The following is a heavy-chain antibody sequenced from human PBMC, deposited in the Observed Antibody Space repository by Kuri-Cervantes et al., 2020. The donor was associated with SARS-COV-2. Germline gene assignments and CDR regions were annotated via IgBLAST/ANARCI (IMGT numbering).Heavy chain of an antibody. J-gene: IGHJ4*02. CDR1: GGSFNAYY. CDR2: INHSGST. D-gene: IGHD6-13*01. CDR3: ARLLRQQPEN. V-gene: IGHV4-34*01. Sequence: SQTLSLTCAVFGGSFNAYYWNWIRQLPGKGLECIGEINHSGSTNYSPSLKSRVTISIDTSKNHFSLNLSSVTAADTAVYYCARLLRQQPENRGQGTLVTVSS.